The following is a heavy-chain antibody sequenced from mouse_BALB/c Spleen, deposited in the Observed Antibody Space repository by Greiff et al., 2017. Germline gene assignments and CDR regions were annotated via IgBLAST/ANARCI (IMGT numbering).Heavy chain of an antibody. V-gene: IGHV3-2*02. CDR3: ARSNYVNYYAMDY. CDR2: ISYSGST. CDR1: GYSITSDYA. Sequence: DVKLQESGPGLVKPSQSLSLTCTVTGYSITSDYAWNWIRQFPGNKLEWMGYISYSGSTSYNPSLKSRISITRDTSKNQFFLQLNSVTTEDTATYYCARSNYVNYYAMDYWGQGTSVTVSS. D-gene: IGHD2-5*01. J-gene: IGHJ4*01.